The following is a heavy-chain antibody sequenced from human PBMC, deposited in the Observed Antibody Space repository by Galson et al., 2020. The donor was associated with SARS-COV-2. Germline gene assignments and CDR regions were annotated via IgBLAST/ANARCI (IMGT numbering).Heavy chain of an antibody. Sequence: SETLSLTCTVSAASISSGPYYWSWIRQPAGKGLEWIGRIYKSGRTDYNPSLWRQATMSVDTSKNQFSLKLSSVTAADTAVYYCARGNSPCVTIFGILTGTCGMDVWGQGTTFTVSS. CDR2: IYKSGRT. V-gene: IGHV4-61*02. CDR3: ARGNSPCVTIFGILTGTCGMDV. CDR1: AASISSGPYY. D-gene: IGHD3-3*01. J-gene: IGHJ6*02.